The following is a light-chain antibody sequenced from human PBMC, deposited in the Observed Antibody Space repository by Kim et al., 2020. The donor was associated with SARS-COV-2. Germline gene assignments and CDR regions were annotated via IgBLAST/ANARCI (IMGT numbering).Light chain of an antibody. J-gene: IGLJ2*01. CDR1: SSNIESNT. V-gene: IGLV1-44*01. CDR2: SNN. CDR3: AAWDDSLNGVV. Sequence: QSVLTQPPSASGTPGQRVTISCSGSSSNIESNTVNWYQQLPGTAPKLLTYSNNQRPSGVPDRFSGSKSGTSASLAISGLQSEDEADYYCAAWDDSLNGVVFGGGTQLTVL.